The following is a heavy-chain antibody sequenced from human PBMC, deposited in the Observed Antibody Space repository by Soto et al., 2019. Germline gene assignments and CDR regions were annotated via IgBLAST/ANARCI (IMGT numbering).Heavy chain of an antibody. Sequence: EVHLVESGGGLVKPGGSLRLSCAVSGFTFSSCTMNWVRQAPGKGLEWVSSISPSTSHIYYADSVKGRFTISRDNAKNSLFRQMNSLRAEDTAVYYCSGCSGGACHQNYGMDVWGQGPTVTVSS. V-gene: IGHV3-21*01. D-gene: IGHD2-15*01. J-gene: IGHJ6*02. CDR3: SGCSGGACHQNYGMDV. CDR2: ISPSTSHI. CDR1: GFTFSSCT.